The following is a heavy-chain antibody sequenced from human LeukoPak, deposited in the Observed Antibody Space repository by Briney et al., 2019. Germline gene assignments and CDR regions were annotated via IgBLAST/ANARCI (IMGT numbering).Heavy chain of an antibody. CDR3: AKPVVEFDY. D-gene: IGHD2-15*01. CDR1: GFTFSSHA. V-gene: IGHV3-23*01. J-gene: IGHJ4*02. CDR2: ISGSGGST. Sequence: GGSLRLSCGASGFTFSSHAMSWVRQAPGKGLEWVSAISGSGGSTYYADSVKGRFTISRDNSKNTLYMQMNSLRAEDTAVYYCAKPVVEFDYWGQGTLVTVSS.